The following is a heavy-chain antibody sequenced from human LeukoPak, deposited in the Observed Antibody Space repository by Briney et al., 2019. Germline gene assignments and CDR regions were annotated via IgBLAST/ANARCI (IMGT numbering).Heavy chain of an antibody. CDR2: IYSGGST. Sequence: PGGSLRLSCAASGFTFSSYSMNWVRQAPGKGLEWVSVIYSGGSTYYADSVKGRFTVSRDNSKNTLYLQMNSLRAEDTAVYYCARGGRQWLVRSPHAFDYWGQGTLVTVSS. D-gene: IGHD6-19*01. J-gene: IGHJ4*01. CDR3: ARGGRQWLVRSPHAFDY. CDR1: GFTFSSYS. V-gene: IGHV3-66*01.